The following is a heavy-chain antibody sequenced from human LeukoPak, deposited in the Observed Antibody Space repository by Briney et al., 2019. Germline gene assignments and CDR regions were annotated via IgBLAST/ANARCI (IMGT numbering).Heavy chain of an antibody. V-gene: IGHV4-39*01. J-gene: IGHJ3*02. CDR1: GVSISSSSYY. CDR3: ARGLGTGRPAFDI. Sequence: TSETLSLTCTVSGVSISSSSYYWVWIRQPPGKGLEWIGSIYYSGSTYDNPSLKSRVTISVDTSKNQFSLKLSSVTAADTAVYYCARGLGTGRPAFDIWGQGTMVTVSS. CDR2: IYYSGST. D-gene: IGHD3/OR15-3a*01.